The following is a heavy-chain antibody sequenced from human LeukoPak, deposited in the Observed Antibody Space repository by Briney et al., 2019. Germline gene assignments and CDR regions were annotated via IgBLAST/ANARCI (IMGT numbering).Heavy chain of an antibody. CDR1: GFTFSSYA. V-gene: IGHV3-23*01. J-gene: IGHJ4*02. D-gene: IGHD2-2*01. CDR3: AKVAPYCSSTSCYGQHFDY. Sequence: GGSLRLSCAASGFTFSSYAMSWVRQAPGKGLEWVSAISGSGGSTYYADSVKGRFTISRDNSKNTLYLQMNCLRAEDTAVYYCAKVAPYCSSTSCYGQHFDYWGQGTLVTVSS. CDR2: ISGSGGST.